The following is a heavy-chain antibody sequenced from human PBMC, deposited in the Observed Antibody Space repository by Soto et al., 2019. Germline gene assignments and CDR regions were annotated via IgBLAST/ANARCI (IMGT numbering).Heavy chain of an antibody. CDR2: INHSGST. CDR3: ARYRRNSSGWYGRGFDY. D-gene: IGHD6-19*01. J-gene: IGHJ4*02. Sequence: QVQLQQWGAGLLKPSETLYLTCAVYGGSFSGYYWSWIRQPPGKGLDWIGEINHSGSTNFNPSLKSRVTISVDTSKNQFSLKLSSVAAADTAVYYCARYRRNSSGWYGRGFDYWGQGTLVTVSS. CDR1: GGSFSGYY. V-gene: IGHV4-34*01.